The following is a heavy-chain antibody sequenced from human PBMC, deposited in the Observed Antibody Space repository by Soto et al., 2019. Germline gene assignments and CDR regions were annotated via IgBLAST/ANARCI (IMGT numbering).Heavy chain of an antibody. Sequence: GESLKISCAASGFTFSSYAMHWVRQAPGKGLEWVAVISYDGSNKYYADSVKGRFTISRDNSKNTLYLQMNSLRAEDTAVYYCARPQGLLQDAFDIWGQGTMVTVSS. V-gene: IGHV3-30-3*01. D-gene: IGHD2-15*01. CDR2: ISYDGSNK. J-gene: IGHJ3*02. CDR1: GFTFSSYA. CDR3: ARPQGLLQDAFDI.